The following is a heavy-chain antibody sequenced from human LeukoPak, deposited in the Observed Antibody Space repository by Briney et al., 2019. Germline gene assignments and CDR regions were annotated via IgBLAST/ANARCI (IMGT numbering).Heavy chain of an antibody. CDR3: ARPAYCSSASCYLHSDY. D-gene: IGHD2-2*01. CDR2: ISSTSSTI. V-gene: IGHV3-48*01. J-gene: IGHJ4*02. CDR1: GFTFSSYS. Sequence: GGSLRLSCAASGFTFSSYSMNWVRQAPGKGLEWVSYISSTSSTIYYVDSVKGRFTISRDNDKNSLYLQMNSLRAEDTAVYYCARPAYCSSASCYLHSDYWGRGTLVTVSS.